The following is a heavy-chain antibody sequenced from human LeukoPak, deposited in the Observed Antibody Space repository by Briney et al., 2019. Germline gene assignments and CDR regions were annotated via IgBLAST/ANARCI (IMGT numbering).Heavy chain of an antibody. D-gene: IGHD1-1*01. V-gene: IGHV1-24*01. Sequence: ASVKVSCRVSGYILTELSIHWVRQAPGKGLEWMGSFDPENAKTMSAQTFQGRVTMTEDTSTDTAYMELRSLRSDDTAIYYCVIMSHTVVPTARIYYYMDIWGTGTTVIVSS. CDR1: GYILTELS. J-gene: IGHJ6*03. CDR2: FDPENAKT. CDR3: VIMSHTVVPTARIYYYMDI.